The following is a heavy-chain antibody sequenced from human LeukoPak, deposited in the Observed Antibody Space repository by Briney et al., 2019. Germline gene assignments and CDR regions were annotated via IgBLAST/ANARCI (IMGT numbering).Heavy chain of an antibody. V-gene: IGHV3-21*01. Sequence: GGSLRLSCAASGFTLSSYSMNWVRQAPGKGLEWVSSISSSSSYIYYADSVKGRFTISRDNAKNSLYLQMNSLRAEDTAVYYCASFGGGSAAGIASLDYWGQGTLVTVSS. CDR3: ASFGGGSAAGIASLDY. J-gene: IGHJ4*02. CDR2: ISSSSSYI. CDR1: GFTLSSYS. D-gene: IGHD6-13*01.